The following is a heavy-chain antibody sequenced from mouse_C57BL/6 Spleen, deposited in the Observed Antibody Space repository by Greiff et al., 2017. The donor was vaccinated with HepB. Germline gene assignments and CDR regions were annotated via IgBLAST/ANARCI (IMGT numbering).Heavy chain of an antibody. D-gene: IGHD2-5*01. CDR2: IRNKANGYTT. V-gene: IGHV7-3*01. J-gene: IGHJ3*01. CDR3: ATYYSNYGRFAY. Sequence: EVQLVESGGGLVQPGGSLSLSCAASGFTFTDYYMSWVRQPPGKALEWLGFIRNKANGYTTEYSASVKGRFTISRDNSQSILYLQMNALRAEDSATYYCATYYSNYGRFAYWGQGTLVTVSA. CDR1: GFTFTDYY.